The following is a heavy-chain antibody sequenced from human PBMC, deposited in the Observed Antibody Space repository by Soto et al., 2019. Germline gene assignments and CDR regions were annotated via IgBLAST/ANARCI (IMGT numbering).Heavy chain of an antibody. CDR2: IIPIFGTA. CDR3: ARDRSTMTTAERFHY. Sequence: SVKVSCKASGGTFSSYAISWVRQAPGQGLEWMGGIIPIFGTANYAQKFQGRVTIIADESTSTAYMELSSLRSEDTAVYYCARDRSTMTTAERFHYWGQGTLVTVSS. CDR1: GGTFSSYA. V-gene: IGHV1-69*13. J-gene: IGHJ4*02. D-gene: IGHD4-17*01.